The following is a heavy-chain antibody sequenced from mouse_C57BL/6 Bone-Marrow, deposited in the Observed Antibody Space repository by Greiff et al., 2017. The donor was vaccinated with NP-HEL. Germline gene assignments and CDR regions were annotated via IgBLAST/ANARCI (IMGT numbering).Heavy chain of an antibody. J-gene: IGHJ1*03. V-gene: IGHV1-64*01. CDR2: IHPNSGST. D-gene: IGHD3-3*01. CDR1: GYTFTSYW. CDR3: ARRGRGWYFDV. Sequence: VQLQQSGAELVKPGASVKLSCKASGYTFTSYWMHWVKQRPGQGLEWIGMIHPNSGSTNYNEKFKSKATLTVDKSSSTAYMQLSSLTSEDSAVYYWARRGRGWYFDVWGTGTTVTVSS.